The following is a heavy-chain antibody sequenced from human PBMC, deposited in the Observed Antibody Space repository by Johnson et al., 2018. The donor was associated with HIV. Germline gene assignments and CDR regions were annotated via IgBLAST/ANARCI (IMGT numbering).Heavy chain of an antibody. Sequence: MLLVESGGGLIQPGGSLRLSCAASGFTFSSYDIHWVRQATGKGLESVSPIGPAADTYYVDSVKGRFTISRDNAKNTLYLQTSSLRAEDTAVYYCARERIGYSSSGDVFDIWGQGTMVTVSS. D-gene: IGHD6-13*01. CDR3: ARERIGYSSSGDVFDI. CDR2: IGPAADT. V-gene: IGHV3-13*01. J-gene: IGHJ3*02. CDR1: GFTFSSYD.